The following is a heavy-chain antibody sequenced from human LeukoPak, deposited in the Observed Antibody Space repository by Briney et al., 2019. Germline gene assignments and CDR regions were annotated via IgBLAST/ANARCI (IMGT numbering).Heavy chain of an antibody. V-gene: IGHV3-30-3*01. J-gene: IGHJ6*02. Sequence: PGRSLRLSCAASGFTFSSYAMHWVRQAPGKGLEWVAVISYDGSNKYYADSVKGQFTISRDNSKNTLYLQMNSLRAEDTAVYYCARRATVVSFYYGMDVWGQGTTVTVSS. CDR2: ISYDGSNK. CDR1: GFTFSSYA. D-gene: IGHD4-23*01. CDR3: ARRATVVSFYYGMDV.